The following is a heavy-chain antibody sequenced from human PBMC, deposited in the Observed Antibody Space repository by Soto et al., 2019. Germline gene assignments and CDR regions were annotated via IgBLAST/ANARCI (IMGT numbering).Heavy chain of an antibody. J-gene: IGHJ4*02. CDR1: GFTFSSYD. CDR3: ARDRARVVPAAIAIGYYFDY. Sequence: GSLRLSCAASGFTFSSYDMHWVRQAPGKGQEWVSVISYSGGSAYYADSVKGRFTISRDNSKNTLYLQMNSLRAEDTAVYYCARDRARVVPAAIAIGYYFDYWGQGTLVTVSS. D-gene: IGHD2-2*02. V-gene: IGHV3-23*01. CDR2: ISYSGGSA.